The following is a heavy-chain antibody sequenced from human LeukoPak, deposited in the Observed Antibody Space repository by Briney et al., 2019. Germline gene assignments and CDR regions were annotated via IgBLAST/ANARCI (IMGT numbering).Heavy chain of an antibody. D-gene: IGHD6-6*01. J-gene: IGHJ3*02. CDR1: GYTLTELS. Sequence: ASVKVSCKVSGYTLTELSMHWVRQAPGKGLEWMGGFDPEDGETIYAQKFQGRVTMTEDTSTDTAYMELSSLRSEDTAVYYCAREVEYSSSPDTVDAFDIWGQGTMVTVSS. V-gene: IGHV1-24*01. CDR3: AREVEYSSSPDTVDAFDI. CDR2: FDPEDGET.